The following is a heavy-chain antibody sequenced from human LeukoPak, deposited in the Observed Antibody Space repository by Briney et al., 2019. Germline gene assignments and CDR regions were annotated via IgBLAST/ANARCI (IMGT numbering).Heavy chain of an antibody. Sequence: ASVKVSCKASGYTFTGYYMHWVRQAPGQGLEWMGRINPNSGGTNYAQKFQGRVTMTRDTSISTAYMELSRLRSDDTAVYYCARAGSTSRNHFDYWGQGTLVTVSS. CDR3: ARAGSTSRNHFDY. D-gene: IGHD2-2*01. CDR1: GYTFTGYY. V-gene: IGHV1-2*06. CDR2: INPNSGGT. J-gene: IGHJ4*02.